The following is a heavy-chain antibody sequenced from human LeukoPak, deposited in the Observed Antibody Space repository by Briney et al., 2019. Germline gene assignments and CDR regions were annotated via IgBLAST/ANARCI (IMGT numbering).Heavy chain of an antibody. Sequence: GGSLRLSCAASGFTFSSYGMSWVRQAPGKGLEWVSAISGSGGSTYYADSVKGRFTISRDNSKNTLYLQMNSLRAEDTAVYYCAKMGPAIRRGTYYFDYWGQGTLVTVSS. D-gene: IGHD5-18*01. CDR1: GFTFSSYG. V-gene: IGHV3-23*01. J-gene: IGHJ4*02. CDR3: AKMGPAIRRGTYYFDY. CDR2: ISGSGGST.